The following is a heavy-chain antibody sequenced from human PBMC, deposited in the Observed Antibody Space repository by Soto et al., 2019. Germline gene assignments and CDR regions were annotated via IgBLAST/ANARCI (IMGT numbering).Heavy chain of an antibody. V-gene: IGHV4-59*08. Sequence: QVLLQESGPGLVKPSETLSLSCTVSGDSISSYYWGWIRQPPGKEMEWIGYVSPIWGSAYNPSLQSRVAISLAPSKSQFSLELTSVTATDTAVYYCARQGFGALHGLVDGWGQGTRVTVSS. CDR2: VSPIWGS. J-gene: IGHJ6*02. D-gene: IGHD3-10*01. CDR3: ARQGFGALHGLVDG. CDR1: GDSISSYY.